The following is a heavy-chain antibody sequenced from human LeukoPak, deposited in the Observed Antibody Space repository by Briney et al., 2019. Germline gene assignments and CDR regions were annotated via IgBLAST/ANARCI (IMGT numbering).Heavy chain of an antibody. CDR1: GYTFTSYG. Sequence: GASVKVSCKASGYTFTSYGISWVRQAPGQGLEWMGWISAYNSNTNYAQKLQGRVTVTTDTSTSTAYMELRSLRSDDTAVYYCARDCRYLGYCTNGVCSPTLGGCCWFGPWGQGTLVTVSS. D-gene: IGHD2-8*01. CDR3: ARDCRYLGYCTNGVCSPTLGGCCWFGP. CDR2: ISAYNSNT. J-gene: IGHJ5*02. V-gene: IGHV1-18*01.